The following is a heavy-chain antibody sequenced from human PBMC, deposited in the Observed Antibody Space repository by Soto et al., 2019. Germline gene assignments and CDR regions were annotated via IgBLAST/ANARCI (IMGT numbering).Heavy chain of an antibody. CDR3: AKVPGAIYCSGGDCYYNWFDP. J-gene: IGHJ5*02. V-gene: IGHV3-23*01. CDR2: IGGSGRTT. D-gene: IGHD2-21*02. CDR1: GFTFSSYA. Sequence: EVQLLESGGGLVQPGGSLRLSCVASGFTFSSYAVTWVRQAPGKGLEWVSTIGGSGRTTYYADSVKGRFTISRDNSKNTLYLQMNSLRADDTAVYYCAKVPGAIYCSGGDCYYNWFDPWGQGTLVTVSS.